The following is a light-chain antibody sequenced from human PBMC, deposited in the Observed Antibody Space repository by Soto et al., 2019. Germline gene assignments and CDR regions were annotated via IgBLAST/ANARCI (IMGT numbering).Light chain of an antibody. Sequence: QSALTQPASVSGSPGQSITISCTGTSSDVGGYNYVSWYQQHPGKAPKLMIYDVSNRPSGVSNRSSGSKSGNTASLTISGLQAEDEADYYCSSYTSSSWVFGGGTKVTVL. J-gene: IGLJ3*02. CDR1: SSDVGGYNY. CDR3: SSYTSSSWV. V-gene: IGLV2-14*01. CDR2: DVS.